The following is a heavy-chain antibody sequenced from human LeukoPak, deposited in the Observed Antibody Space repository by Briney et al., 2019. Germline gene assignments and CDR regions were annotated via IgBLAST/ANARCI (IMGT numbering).Heavy chain of an antibody. Sequence: GGSLRLSCAASGFTFSSYSMNWVRQAPGKGLEWVSSISSSSSYIYYADSVKGRFTISRDNAKNSLYLQMNSLRAEDTAVYYCARDGGFCSSTSCYGRMDVWGQGTTVTVS. CDR3: ARDGGFCSSTSCYGRMDV. D-gene: IGHD2-2*01. V-gene: IGHV3-21*01. J-gene: IGHJ6*02. CDR2: ISSSSSYI. CDR1: GFTFSSYS.